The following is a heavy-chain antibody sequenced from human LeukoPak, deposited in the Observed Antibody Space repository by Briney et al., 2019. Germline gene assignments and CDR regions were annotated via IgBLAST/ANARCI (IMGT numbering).Heavy chain of an antibody. CDR1: GGSISSYY. CDR2: IYTSGST. J-gene: IGHJ5*02. Sequence: PSETLSLTRTVSGGSISSYYWSWIRQPAGKGLEWIGRIYTSGSTNYNPSLKSRVTMSVDTSKNQFSLKLSSVTAADTAVYYCARDSVPADSLVHNWFDPWGQGTLVTVSS. V-gene: IGHV4-4*07. CDR3: ARDSVPADSLVHNWFDP. D-gene: IGHD2-2*01.